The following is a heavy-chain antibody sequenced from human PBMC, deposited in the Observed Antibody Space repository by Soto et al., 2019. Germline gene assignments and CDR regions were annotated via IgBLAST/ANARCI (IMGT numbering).Heavy chain of an antibody. CDR3: ARDLPYHEPYYYGMDV. Sequence: KQSPTLSLTCAISGDSVSSNSAAWNWIRQSPSRGLEWLGRTYYRSKWYNDYAVSVKSRITINPDTSKNQFSLQLNSVTPEDTAVYYCARDLPYHEPYYYGMDVWGQGTTVTVSS. D-gene: IGHD2-2*01. CDR1: GDSVSSNSAA. J-gene: IGHJ6*02. CDR2: TYYRSKWYN. V-gene: IGHV6-1*01.